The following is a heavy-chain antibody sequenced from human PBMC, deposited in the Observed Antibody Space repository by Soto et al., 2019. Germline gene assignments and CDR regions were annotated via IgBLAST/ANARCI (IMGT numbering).Heavy chain of an antibody. Sequence: XGSLRLSCVASGFTFSNNDMTWVRQAPGKGLEWVPTIDGTSTFSNYADSVEGRFTISRDNSRKTVYLQMNSLRADDTAVYYCAKTSGWFPAWGQGTLVTVSS. J-gene: IGHJ5*02. D-gene: IGHD6-19*01. CDR3: AKTSGWFPA. CDR2: IDGTSTFS. V-gene: IGHV3-23*05. CDR1: GFTFSNND.